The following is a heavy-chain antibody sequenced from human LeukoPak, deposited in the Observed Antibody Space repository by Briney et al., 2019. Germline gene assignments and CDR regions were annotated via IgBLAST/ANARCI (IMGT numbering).Heavy chain of an antibody. CDR2: ISHIGST. V-gene: IGHV4-61*01. CDR1: GASVNIGNYY. Sequence: PSETLSLTCTVSGASVNIGNYYWTWIRQPPGKGLEWIGYISHIGSTNYNPFLKSRVTISVDTSKNQFSLRLSSVTAADTAVYYCARGFSTGGHSYNWFDPWGQGTLVTVSS. CDR3: ARGFSTGGHSYNWFDP. D-gene: IGHD2-8*02. J-gene: IGHJ5*02.